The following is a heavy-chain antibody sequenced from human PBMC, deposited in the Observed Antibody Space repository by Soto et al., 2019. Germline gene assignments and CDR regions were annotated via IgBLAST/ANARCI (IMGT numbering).Heavy chain of an antibody. Sequence: ASVKVSCKASGYTFTGYYMHWVRQAPGQGLEWMGWINPNSGGTNYAQKFQGWVTMTRDTSISTAYMELSRLRSDDTAVYYCAGGHSSGWYWVYNWFDPWGQGTLVTVSS. D-gene: IGHD6-19*01. CDR2: INPNSGGT. V-gene: IGHV1-2*04. CDR3: AGGHSSGWYWVYNWFDP. CDR1: GYTFTGYY. J-gene: IGHJ5*02.